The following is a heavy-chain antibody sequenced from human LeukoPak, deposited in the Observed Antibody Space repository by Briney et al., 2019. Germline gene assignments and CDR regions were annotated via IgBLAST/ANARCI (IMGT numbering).Heavy chain of an antibody. CDR2: IWYDGSNK. D-gene: IGHD2-2*01. CDR1: GFTFSSYG. CDR3: ARRLVTAGITDFFDC. Sequence: PGGSLRLSCAVSGFTFSSYGMHWVRQAPGKGLEWVAVIWYDGSNKYYADSVKGRFTISRDNSKSTLYLQMNGLTAEDTALYYCARRLVTAGITDFFDCWGQGTLVSVSS. V-gene: IGHV3-33*01. J-gene: IGHJ4*02.